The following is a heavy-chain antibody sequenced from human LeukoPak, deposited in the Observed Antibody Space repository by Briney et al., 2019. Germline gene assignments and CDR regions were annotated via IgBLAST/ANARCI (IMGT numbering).Heavy chain of an antibody. CDR3: ARLSDSSTSRLDY. J-gene: IGHJ4*02. V-gene: IGHV4-39*01. CDR2: IYYSGST. D-gene: IGHD2-2*01. Sequence: SETLSLTCTVSGGSISSSSYYWGWIRQPPGKGLEWIGSIYYSGSTYYNPSLKSRGTMSVDTSKNQLSLKLCSVTAAERAVDCCARLSDSSTSRLDYWGQGTLVTVSS. CDR1: GGSISSSSYY.